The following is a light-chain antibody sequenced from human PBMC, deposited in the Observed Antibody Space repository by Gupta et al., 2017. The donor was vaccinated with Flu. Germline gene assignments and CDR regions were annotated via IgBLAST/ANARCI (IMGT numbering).Light chain of an antibody. J-gene: IGKJ1*01. CDR2: KAS. Sequence: DIQLTQSPSTLSALVGDRVTITCRASQSISSWLAWYQQKPGKAPKLLIYKASTLESGVPSRFSGSGSVTEFTLTINSLQPDDFATYYCQEYNNFSWTFGQGTKVDVK. CDR3: QEYNNFSWT. CDR1: QSISSW. V-gene: IGKV1-5*03.